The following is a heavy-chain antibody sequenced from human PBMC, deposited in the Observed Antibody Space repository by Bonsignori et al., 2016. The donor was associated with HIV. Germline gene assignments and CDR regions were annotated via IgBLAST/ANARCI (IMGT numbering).Heavy chain of an antibody. V-gene: IGHV1-69*01. CDR2: IIPIFGTA. Sequence: WVRQAPGQGLEWMGGIIPIFGTANYAQKFQGRVTITADESTSTAYMELSSLRSEDTAVYYCAREAGPSYYDSSGYYYDRGRRNYFDYWGQGTLVTVSS. D-gene: IGHD3-22*01. J-gene: IGHJ4*02. CDR3: AREAGPSYYDSSGYYYDRGRRNYFDY.